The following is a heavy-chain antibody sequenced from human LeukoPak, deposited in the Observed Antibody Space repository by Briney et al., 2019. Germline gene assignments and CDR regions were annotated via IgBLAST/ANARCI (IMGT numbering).Heavy chain of an antibody. CDR3: ARSYGGNFFDY. Sequence: GGSLRLSCAASGFNFSSFVMHWVRQAPGKGLEWVAFSRYNGIETYFADSVKGRFTISRDNSKNTLYLQINSPRGDDSAVYFCARSYGGNFFDYWGQGTLVTVSS. V-gene: IGHV3-30*02. D-gene: IGHD4-23*01. CDR2: SRYNGIET. CDR1: GFNFSSFV. J-gene: IGHJ4*02.